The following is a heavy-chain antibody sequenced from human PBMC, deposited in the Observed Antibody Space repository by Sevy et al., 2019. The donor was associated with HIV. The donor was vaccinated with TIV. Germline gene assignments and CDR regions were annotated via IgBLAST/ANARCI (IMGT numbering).Heavy chain of an antibody. CDR1: GFTFSSYA. CDR2: ISGSGGST. D-gene: IGHD3-22*01. CDR3: AKDPWLPDYYDSSCYYYVPGYFDY. J-gene: IGHJ4*02. V-gene: IGHV3-23*01. Sequence: GGSLRLSCAASGFTFSSYAMSWVRQAPGKGLEWVSAISGSGGSTYYADSVKGRFTISRDNSKNTLYLQMNSLRAEDTAGYYCAKDPWLPDYYDSSCYYYVPGYFDYWGQGTLVTVSS.